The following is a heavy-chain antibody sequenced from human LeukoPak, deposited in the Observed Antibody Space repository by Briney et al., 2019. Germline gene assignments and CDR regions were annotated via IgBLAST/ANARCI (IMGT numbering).Heavy chain of an antibody. Sequence: SETLSLTCTVSGGSISSSSYYWGWIRQPPGKGLEWIGRIYYSGSTYYNPSLKSRVTISVDTSKNQFSLKLSSVTAADTAVYYCARRSQRAELQTYNWFDPWGQGTLVIVSS. D-gene: IGHD1-26*01. CDR3: ARRSQRAELQTYNWFDP. J-gene: IGHJ5*02. CDR2: IYYSGST. V-gene: IGHV4-39*01. CDR1: GGSISSSSYY.